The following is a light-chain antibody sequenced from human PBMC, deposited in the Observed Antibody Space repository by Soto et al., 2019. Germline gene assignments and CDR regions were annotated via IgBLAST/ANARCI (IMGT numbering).Light chain of an antibody. CDR1: QSVSSSH. Sequence: EIVLTLSPVTLSLPPRERATLSCRASQSVSSSHLAWYQHKPGQAPRLLIYAASSRATGSPDRFSGGGSGTDFTLTISSLEPEDFVVYYCQLSADSPISFGDVTRL. CDR2: AAS. V-gene: IGKV3-20*01. J-gene: IGKJ5*01. CDR3: QLSADSPIS.